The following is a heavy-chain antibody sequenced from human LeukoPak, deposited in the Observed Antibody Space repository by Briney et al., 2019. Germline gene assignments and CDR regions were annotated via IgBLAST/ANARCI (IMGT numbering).Heavy chain of an antibody. V-gene: IGHV1-18*01. CDR1: GYTFTSYG. CDR2: ISAYNGNT. Sequence: AASVKVSCKASGYTFTSYGISWVRQAPGQGLEWMGWISAYNGNTNYAQKLQGRVTMTTDTSTSTAYMKLRSLRSDDTAVYYCARAPEIQLWSLFDYWGQGTLVTVSS. D-gene: IGHD5-18*01. J-gene: IGHJ4*02. CDR3: ARAPEIQLWSLFDY.